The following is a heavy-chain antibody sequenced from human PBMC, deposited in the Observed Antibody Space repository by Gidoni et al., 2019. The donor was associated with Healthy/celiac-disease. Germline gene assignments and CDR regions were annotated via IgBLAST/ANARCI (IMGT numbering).Heavy chain of an antibody. J-gene: IGHJ6*02. CDR1: GGSISSGGYY. V-gene: IGHV4-31*03. CDR2: IYYSGST. CDR3: ARMIQELVGLYYYYGMDV. Sequence: QVQLQESGPGLVKPSQTLSLTCTVSGGSISSGGYYWRWTRQPPGKGLEWIGYIYYSGSTYYNPSLKSRVTISVDTSKNQFSLKLSSVTAADTAVYYCARMIQELVGLYYYYGMDVWGQGTTVTVSS. D-gene: IGHD6-13*01.